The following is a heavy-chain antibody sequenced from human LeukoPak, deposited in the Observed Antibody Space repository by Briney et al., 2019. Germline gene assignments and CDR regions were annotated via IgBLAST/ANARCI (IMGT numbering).Heavy chain of an antibody. CDR1: GGTINNFA. V-gene: IGHV1-69*05. D-gene: IGHD3-9*01. CDR2: LSPVLA. Sequence: SVKVSCKVAGGTINNFAISWVRQAPGQGLEWMGGLSPVLATYAQKFQGRVTITTDESTSTAYMELSSLRSEDTAVYYCARDRSTGYYAGNWFDPWGQGTLVTVSS. J-gene: IGHJ5*02. CDR3: ARDRSTGYYAGNWFDP.